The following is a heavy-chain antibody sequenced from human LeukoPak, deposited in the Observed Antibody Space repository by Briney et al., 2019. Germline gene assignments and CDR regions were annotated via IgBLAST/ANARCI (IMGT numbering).Heavy chain of an antibody. J-gene: IGHJ6*02. D-gene: IGHD2-2*02. CDR3: AKGRPESVVPAAISAYYYYGMDV. CDR1: GFTFSSYA. CDR2: ISGSGGST. Sequence: GGSLRLSCAASGFTFSSYAMSWVRQAPGKGLEWVSAISGSGGSTYYADFVKGRFTISRDNSKNTLYLQMNSLRAEDTAVYYCAKGRPESVVPAAISAYYYYGMDVWGQGTTVTVSS. V-gene: IGHV3-23*01.